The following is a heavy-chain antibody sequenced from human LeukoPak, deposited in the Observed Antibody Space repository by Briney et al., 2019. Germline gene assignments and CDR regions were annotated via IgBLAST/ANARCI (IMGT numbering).Heavy chain of an antibody. V-gene: IGHV3-23*01. CDR3: AGGNTWPGLSY. CDR1: GFTFSSYA. D-gene: IGHD6-25*01. CDR2: ITYSGSSS. J-gene: IGHJ4*02. Sequence: GGSLRLSCAASGFTFSSYAMTWVRQAPGKGLEWVSTITYSGSSSYYADSVKGRFTISRDNSKNTLYLQMGSLRAEDTAVYFCAGGNTWPGLSYWGQGTLLTVSS.